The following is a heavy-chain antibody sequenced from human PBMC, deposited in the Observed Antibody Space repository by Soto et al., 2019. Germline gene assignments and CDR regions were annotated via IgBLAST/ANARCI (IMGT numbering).Heavy chain of an antibody. D-gene: IGHD2-8*01. CDR2: INAEESIR. Sequence: EVQLVESGGGLVQPGGSLRLSCAASGFGFSVFWMHWVRQAPGKGLVWVSHINAEESIRRYEDSVKGRFTISRDNAKNTLYLQMSSLRAADTAVYYCARDRVFPDSFDLWGQGTMVTVSS. CDR3: ARDRVFPDSFDL. V-gene: IGHV3-74*01. CDR1: GFGFSVFW. J-gene: IGHJ3*01.